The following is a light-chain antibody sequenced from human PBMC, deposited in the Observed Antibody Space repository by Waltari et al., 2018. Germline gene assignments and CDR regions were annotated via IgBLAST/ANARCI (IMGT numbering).Light chain of an antibody. CDR3: CSYAGNYIHVL. V-gene: IGLV2-23*02. Sequence: QSALTQPASVSGSPGQSITISCTGTSSDVGGYNSVSWYQHHPGQAPKVIIYDVSQRPSGVSNRFSGSKSGNTASLTISGLQPEDEADYFCCSYAGNYIHVLFGGGTKLTVL. J-gene: IGLJ2*01. CDR2: DVS. CDR1: SSDVGGYNS.